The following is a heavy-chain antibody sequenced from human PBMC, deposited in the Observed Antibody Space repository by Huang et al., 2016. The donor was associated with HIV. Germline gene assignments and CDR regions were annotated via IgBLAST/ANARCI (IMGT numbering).Heavy chain of an antibody. V-gene: IGHV3-30*18. CDR3: AKDGADEEWDIDY. CDR1: GFSFSTYG. D-gene: IGHD1-26*01. Sequence: VQLVESGGGVVQPGRSLRLACAASGFSFSTYGLHWVRQAPGKGLEWVAVISYDGSNKYYAHSVKGRFTISRDTSENKVYLQMNSLRHEDTAVYYGAKDGADEEWDIDYWGQGTLVTVSS. J-gene: IGHJ4*02. CDR2: ISYDGSNK.